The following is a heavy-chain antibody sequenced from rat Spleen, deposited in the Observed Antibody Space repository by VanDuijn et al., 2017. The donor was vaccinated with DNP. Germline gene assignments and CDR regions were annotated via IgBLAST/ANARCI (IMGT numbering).Heavy chain of an antibody. CDR2: ISYSGST. Sequence: EVQLQESGPGLVKPSQSLSLTCSVTGYSITSNYWGWIRKFPGDKMEWIGHISYSGSTTYNPTLESRISITRDTSKNQFFLQLNSVTTEDTATYDCATQPSGMDYWGQGVMVIVSS. CDR1: GYSITSNY. CDR3: ATQPSGMDY. V-gene: IGHV3-1*01. J-gene: IGHJ2*01. D-gene: IGHD1-4*01.